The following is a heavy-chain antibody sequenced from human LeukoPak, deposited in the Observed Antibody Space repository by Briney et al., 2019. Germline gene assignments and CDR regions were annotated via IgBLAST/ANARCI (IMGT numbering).Heavy chain of an antibody. D-gene: IGHD6-6*01. V-gene: IGHV3-23*01. CDR2: ISGSGGST. CDR1: GFTFSSYA. Sequence: PGGSLGLSCAASGFTFSSYAVSWVRQAPGEGREWVSAISGSGGSTYYADSEKGRFTISRDNSKNTLYLQTKSRRAEDTGVYYCAKDRARGSSNFDSWGQGTLGTVSS. CDR3: AKDRARGSSNFDS. J-gene: IGHJ4*02.